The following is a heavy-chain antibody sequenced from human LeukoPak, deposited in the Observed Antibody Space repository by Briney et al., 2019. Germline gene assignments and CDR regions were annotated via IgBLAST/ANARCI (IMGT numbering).Heavy chain of an antibody. CDR1: GGSFSGYY. Sequence: SETLSLTCAVYGGSFSGYYWSWIRQPPGKGLEWIGEINHSGSTNYNPSLKSRVTISVDTSKNQFSLKLSSVTAADTAVYYCARDREDGYNLWGQGTLVTVSS. D-gene: IGHD5-24*01. CDR2: INHSGST. V-gene: IGHV4-34*01. CDR3: ARDREDGYNL. J-gene: IGHJ4*02.